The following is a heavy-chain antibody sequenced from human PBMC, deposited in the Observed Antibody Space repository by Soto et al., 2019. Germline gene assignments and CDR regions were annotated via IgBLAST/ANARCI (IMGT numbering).Heavy chain of an antibody. CDR2: IYSGDST. CDR1: GFTVSSNH. Sequence: GGSLRLSCAASGFTVSSNHMSWVRQAPGKGLEWVSVIYSGDSTVYADSVKGRFTISRDNSKNTLYLQMNSLRAEDTAVYYCSCAREEQLVWGFDYWGQGTLVTVSS. CDR3: SCAREEQLVWGFDY. J-gene: IGHJ4*02. V-gene: IGHV3-66*01. D-gene: IGHD6-13*01.